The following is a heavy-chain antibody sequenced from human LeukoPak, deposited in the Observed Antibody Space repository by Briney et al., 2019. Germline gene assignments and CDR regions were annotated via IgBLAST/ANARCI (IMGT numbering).Heavy chain of an antibody. V-gene: IGHV3-74*01. Sequence: GGSLRLSCAASGFTFSSYWMHWVRQAPGKGLVWVSRINSDGSSTSYADSVKGRFTISRDNAKNTLYLRMNSLRAEDTAVYYCATHDSSGYGDYWGQGTLVTVSS. D-gene: IGHD3-22*01. CDR1: GFTFSSYW. CDR2: INSDGSST. CDR3: ATHDSSGYGDY. J-gene: IGHJ4*02.